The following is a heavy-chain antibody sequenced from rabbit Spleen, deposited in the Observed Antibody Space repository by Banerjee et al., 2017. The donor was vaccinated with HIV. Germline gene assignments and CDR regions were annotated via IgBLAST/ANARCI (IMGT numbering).Heavy chain of an antibody. CDR2: IDSGNSGFT. CDR3: ARDTGSSFSSYGMDL. V-gene: IGHV1S40*01. CDR1: GVSFSSSSY. J-gene: IGHJ6*01. Sequence: QSLEESGGDLVKPGASLTLTCTASGVSFSSSSYMCWVRQAPGKGLEWIACIDSGNSGFTYFATWAKGRFTCSKPSSTTVTLQMTRLTAADTATYFCARDTGSSFSSYGMDLWGQGTLVTVS. D-gene: IGHD8-1*01.